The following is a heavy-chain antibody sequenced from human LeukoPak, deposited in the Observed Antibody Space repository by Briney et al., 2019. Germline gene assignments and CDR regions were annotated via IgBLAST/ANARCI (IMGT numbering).Heavy chain of an antibody. Sequence: GGSLRLSCAASGFTFSSYSMNWVRQAPGKGLEWVSSISSSSSYIYYADSVKGRFTISRDNAKNSLYLQMNSLRAEDTAVYYRASLLIAAAGINYWGQGTLVTVSS. V-gene: IGHV3-21*01. J-gene: IGHJ4*02. D-gene: IGHD6-13*01. CDR1: GFTFSSYS. CDR3: ASLLIAAAGINY. CDR2: ISSSSSYI.